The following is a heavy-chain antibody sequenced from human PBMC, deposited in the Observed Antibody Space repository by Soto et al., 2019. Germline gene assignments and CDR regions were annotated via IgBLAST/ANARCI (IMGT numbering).Heavy chain of an antibody. CDR1: GGSISSGDYY. CDR3: ARGVAVSAPDAYYYYGMDV. Sequence: PSETLSLTCTVSGGSISSGDYYWSWIRQPPGKGLEWIGYIYYSGSTYYNPSLKSRVTISVDTSKNQFSLKLSSVTAADTAVYYCARGVAVSAPDAYYYYGMDVWGQGTTVTVSS. D-gene: IGHD3-10*01. CDR2: IYYSGST. V-gene: IGHV4-30-4*01. J-gene: IGHJ6*02.